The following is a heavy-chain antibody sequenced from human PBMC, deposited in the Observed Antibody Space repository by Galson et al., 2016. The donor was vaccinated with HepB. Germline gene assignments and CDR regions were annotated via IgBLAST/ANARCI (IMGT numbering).Heavy chain of an antibody. CDR2: INNRGYRT. CDR1: GFTFSNYG. J-gene: IGHJ4*02. D-gene: IGHD5-12*01. V-gene: IGHV3-23*01. Sequence: SLRLSCATSGFTFSNYGMHWVRQAPGKGLEWLSVINNRGYRTYYADSVKGRFTISRDNSNNTLYLQMNNLRVEDTALYYCAKGVYVDAAPDSWGQGTLVTVSS. CDR3: AKGVYVDAAPDS.